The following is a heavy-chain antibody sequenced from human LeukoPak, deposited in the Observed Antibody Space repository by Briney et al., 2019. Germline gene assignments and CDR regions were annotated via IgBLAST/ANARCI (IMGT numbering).Heavy chain of an antibody. D-gene: IGHD5-12*01. CDR3: ARGPIRRRLATITFDY. CDR2: INHSGST. Sequence: SETLSLTCAVYGGSFSGYYWSWIRQPPGKGLEWIGEINHSGSTNYNPSLKSRVTISVDTSKNQFSLKLSSVTAADTAVYYCARGPIRRRLATITFDYWGQGTLVTVSS. J-gene: IGHJ4*02. CDR1: GGSFSGYY. V-gene: IGHV4-34*01.